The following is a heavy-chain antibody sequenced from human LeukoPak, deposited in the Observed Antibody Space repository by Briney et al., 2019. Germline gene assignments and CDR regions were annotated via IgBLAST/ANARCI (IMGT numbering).Heavy chain of an antibody. D-gene: IGHD3-10*01. J-gene: IGHJ4*02. CDR3: ARSITMVRGVIDY. CDR2: ITSGGDYI. Sequence: GGSLRLSCAASGFTFNTFNMNWVRQAPGKGLEWVSSITSGGDYIYYADSVKGRFTISRDNAKNSLYLQMNSLRAEDTAVYYCARSITMVRGVIDYWGQGTLVTVSS. CDR1: GFTFNTFN. V-gene: IGHV3-21*04.